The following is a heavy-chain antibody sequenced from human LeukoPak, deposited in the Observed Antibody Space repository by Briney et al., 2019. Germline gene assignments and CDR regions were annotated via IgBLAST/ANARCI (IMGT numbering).Heavy chain of an antibody. V-gene: IGHV3-7*02. CDR2: IKPDGSEK. CDR1: GFTFSNYW. J-gene: IGHJ4*02. CDR3: ARGYSSDN. Sequence: GGSLRLSCAASGFTFSNYWMSWVRQVPGKGLEWVANIKPDGSEKYYVDSVKGRFTISRDNAKNSLYLQMNSLRAEDTAVYYCARGYSSDNWGQGTLVTVSS. D-gene: IGHD2-21*01.